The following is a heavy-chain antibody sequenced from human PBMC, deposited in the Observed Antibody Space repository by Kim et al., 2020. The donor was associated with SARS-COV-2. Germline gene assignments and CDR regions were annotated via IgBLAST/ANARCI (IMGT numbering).Heavy chain of an antibody. CDR1: GYTFTSYG. CDR3: ARDSGFVVGYSYGYDY. CDR2: ISAYNGNT. Sequence: ASVKVSCKASGYTFTSYGISWVRQAPGQGLEWMGWISAYNGNTNYAQKLQGRVTMTTDTSTSTAYMELRSLRSDDTAVYYCARDSGFVVGYSYGYDYWGQGTLVTVSS. J-gene: IGHJ4*02. V-gene: IGHV1-18*04. D-gene: IGHD5-18*01.